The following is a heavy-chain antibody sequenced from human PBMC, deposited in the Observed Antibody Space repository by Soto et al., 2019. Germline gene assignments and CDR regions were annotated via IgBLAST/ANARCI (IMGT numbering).Heavy chain of an antibody. Sequence: EVQLLESGGGLVQPGGSLRLSCVASGFTLSNCAMSWVRQAPGKGLEWVSVIDGDGSAKFADSVKGRLTVSRDNSKNTLYLQMDSLRAEDTAIYYCAKDAVSYNGIYDPFDIWGRGTMVTVSS. V-gene: IGHV3-23*01. J-gene: IGHJ3*02. CDR3: AKDAVSYNGIYDPFDI. D-gene: IGHD1-1*01. CDR2: IDGDGSA. CDR1: GFTLSNCA.